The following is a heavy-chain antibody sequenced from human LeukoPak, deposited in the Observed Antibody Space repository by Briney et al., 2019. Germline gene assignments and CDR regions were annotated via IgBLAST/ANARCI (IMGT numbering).Heavy chain of an antibody. CDR2: MSSSGSTI. J-gene: IGHJ5*02. D-gene: IGHD3-22*01. CDR3: ARGAHDDSSGYYFAYNWFDP. Sequence: GGSLRLSCAASGFTFSSYEMNWVRQAPGKGLEWVSYMSSSGSTIYYADSVKGRFTISRDNAKNSLYLQMNSLRAEDTAVYYCARGAHDDSSGYYFAYNWFDPWGQGTLVTVSS. CDR1: GFTFSSYE. V-gene: IGHV3-48*03.